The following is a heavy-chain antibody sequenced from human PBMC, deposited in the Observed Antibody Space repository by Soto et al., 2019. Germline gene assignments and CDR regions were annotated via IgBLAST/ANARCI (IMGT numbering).Heavy chain of an antibody. J-gene: IGHJ4*02. Sequence: QLQLQESGPGLVKPSETLSLTCTVSGGSISSSSFYWAWIRQPPGKGLEWIGSIYYSGSTYFSLSLKSRVTISVDTSKNQFSLKLNSVTAADTAVYYCARLPQYCSGGTCGVYWGQGTLVIVSS. CDR2: IYYSGST. V-gene: IGHV4-39*01. D-gene: IGHD2-15*01. CDR1: GGSISSSSFY. CDR3: ARLPQYCSGGTCGVY.